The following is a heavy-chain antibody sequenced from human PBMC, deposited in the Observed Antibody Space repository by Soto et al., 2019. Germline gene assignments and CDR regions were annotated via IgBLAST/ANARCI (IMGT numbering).Heavy chain of an antibody. D-gene: IGHD2-15*01. CDR3: ARGYCSGGSCYSGNF. V-gene: IGHV3-72*01. CDR2: TRNKANSYTT. J-gene: IGHJ4*02. CDR1: GFTFSDHY. Sequence: GGSLRLSCAASGFTFSDHYMDWVRQAPGKGLEWVGRTRNKANSYTTEYAASVKGRFTISRDDSKNSVYLQMTNLKTEDTAVYYCARGYCSGGSCYSGNFWGQGTLVTVSS.